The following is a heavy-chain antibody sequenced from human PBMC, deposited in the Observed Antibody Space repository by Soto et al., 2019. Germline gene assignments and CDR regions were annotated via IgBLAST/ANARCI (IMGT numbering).Heavy chain of an antibody. D-gene: IGHD3-9*01. CDR3: ARGKNVLRYFDWFSDGMDV. J-gene: IGHJ6*02. CDR1: GGSISSGGYY. Sequence: KPSETLSLTCTVSGGSISSGGYYWSWIRQHPGKGLEWIGYIYYSGSTYYNPSLKSRVTISVDMSKNQFSLKLSSVTAADTAVYYCARGKNVLRYFDWFSDGMDVWGQGTTVTVSS. V-gene: IGHV4-31*03. CDR2: IYYSGST.